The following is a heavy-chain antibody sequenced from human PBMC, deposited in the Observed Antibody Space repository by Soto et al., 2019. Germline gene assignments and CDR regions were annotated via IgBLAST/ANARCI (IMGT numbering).Heavy chain of an antibody. CDR2: ISWNSGSI. CDR3: AKVPGSTVTTYFDY. D-gene: IGHD4-17*01. Sequence: PGGSLRLSCAASGFTFDDYAMHWVRQAPGKGLEWVSGISWNSGSIGYADSVKGRFTISRDNAKNSLYLQMNSLRAEDTALYYCAKVPGSTVTTYFDYWGQGTLVTVSS. CDR1: GFTFDDYA. J-gene: IGHJ4*02. V-gene: IGHV3-9*01.